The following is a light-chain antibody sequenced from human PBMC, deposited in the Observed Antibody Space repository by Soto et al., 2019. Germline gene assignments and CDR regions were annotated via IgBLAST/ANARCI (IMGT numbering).Light chain of an antibody. V-gene: IGKV3-20*01. Sequence: EIVLTQSPATLSLSPGERVTLSCRASQSVASSYLAWYQQKPGRAPRPLFYSASSRATGIPDRFSGSGSGTDFTLTISRLEPEDFAVYYCHHFGSLPETFGQGTNVE. CDR3: HHFGSLPET. CDR2: SAS. J-gene: IGKJ1*01. CDR1: QSVASSY.